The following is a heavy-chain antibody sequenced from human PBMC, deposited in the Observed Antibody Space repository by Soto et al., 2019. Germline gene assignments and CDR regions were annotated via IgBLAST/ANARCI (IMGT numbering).Heavy chain of an antibody. D-gene: IGHD5-12*01. CDR2: IIPILGTA. Sequence: QVQLVQSGAEVKKPGSSVKVSCKASGGTFSSYAISWVRQAPGQGLEWMGGIIPILGTANSAQKFQGRVTSTADESTSTAYMELSSLRSEDTAVYYCARPAGWQGYSGYFYWDQGTLVTVSS. J-gene: IGHJ4*02. V-gene: IGHV1-69*01. CDR1: GGTFSSYA. CDR3: ARPAGWQGYSGYFY.